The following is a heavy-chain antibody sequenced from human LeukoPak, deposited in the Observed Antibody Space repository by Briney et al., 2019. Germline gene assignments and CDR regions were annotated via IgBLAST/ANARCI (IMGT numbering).Heavy chain of an antibody. Sequence: ASVTVSCRASGYTFTSYDINWVRQATGQGLEWMGWMNPNSGNTGYAQKFQGRVTMTRNTSISTAYMELSSLRSEDTAVYYCARGKALAAAHWFDPWGQGTLVTVSS. CDR1: GYTFTSYD. CDR3: ARGKALAAAHWFDP. CDR2: MNPNSGNT. J-gene: IGHJ5*02. D-gene: IGHD6-13*01. V-gene: IGHV1-8*01.